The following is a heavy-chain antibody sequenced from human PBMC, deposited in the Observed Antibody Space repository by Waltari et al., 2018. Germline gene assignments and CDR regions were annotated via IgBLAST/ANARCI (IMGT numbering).Heavy chain of an antibody. Sequence: EVQLVESGGGLIQPWGSLRLSCAASGFTFISFWMHWVRQAPGKGLVWVERINSDGSSTSNADSVKGRFTISRDNAKNTLYLQMNSLRAEDTAMYYCASGNSHAFDIWGQGTMVTVSS. CDR3: ASGNSHAFDI. V-gene: IGHV3-74*01. CDR2: INSDGSST. CDR1: GFTFISFW. J-gene: IGHJ3*02. D-gene: IGHD1-7*01.